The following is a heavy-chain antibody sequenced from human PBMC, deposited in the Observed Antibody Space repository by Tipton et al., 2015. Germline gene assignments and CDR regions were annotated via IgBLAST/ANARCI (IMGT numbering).Heavy chain of an antibody. J-gene: IGHJ4*02. CDR2: IHYSGSP. Sequence: TLSLTCTVSGGSISSDDYYWSWIRQPPGKGLEWIGHIHYSGSPYYNPSLKSRVTISVDTSKNQFSLNLSSVTAADTAVYSCARHDSTGFHFDDWGQGTLVTVSS. V-gene: IGHV4-30-4*01. D-gene: IGHD3-22*01. CDR1: GGSISSDDYY. CDR3: ARHDSTGFHFDD.